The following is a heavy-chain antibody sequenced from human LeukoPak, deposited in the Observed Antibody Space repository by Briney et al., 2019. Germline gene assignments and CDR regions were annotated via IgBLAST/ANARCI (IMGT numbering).Heavy chain of an antibody. CDR1: GYTFTSYD. J-gene: IGHJ4*02. CDR2: ISAYSGNT. D-gene: IGHD6-13*01. Sequence: ASVKVSCKASGYTFTSYDVSWVRQAPGQGLEWMGWISAYSGNTNYAQKFRGRVTMTTDTSTSTAYMELRSLRSDDTAVYYCARGNRYSSRWYEGFDYWGQGTLVTVSS. CDR3: ARGNRYSSRWYEGFDY. V-gene: IGHV1-18*04.